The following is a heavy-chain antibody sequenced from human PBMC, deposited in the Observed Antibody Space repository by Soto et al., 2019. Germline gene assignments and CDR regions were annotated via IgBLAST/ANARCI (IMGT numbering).Heavy chain of an antibody. CDR1: RGSVSSGGYS. V-gene: IGHV4-30-2*01. CDR3: TRGVLA. Sequence: SETLSLTCSVSRGSVSSGGYSWSWIRQAPGKGLEWIGFISPSGSPAYNPSLKSRVSISVDTSNNQISLELSSVTAADTAVYYCTRGVLAWGPGTLVTVSS. CDR2: ISPSGSP. J-gene: IGHJ5*02. D-gene: IGHD2-8*01.